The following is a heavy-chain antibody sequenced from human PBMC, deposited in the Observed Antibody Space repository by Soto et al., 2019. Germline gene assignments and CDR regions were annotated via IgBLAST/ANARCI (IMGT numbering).Heavy chain of an antibody. V-gene: IGHV3-23*01. Sequence: GGSLRLSCAASGFTFSNYAMSWVRQAPGKGLEWVSAISGSGGSTYYADSVKGRFTISRDNSKYTLYLQMNGLRAEDTAVYYCAKGGGIYGSAYYYYGMDVWGRGTTVTVSS. CDR1: GFTFSNYA. D-gene: IGHD1-26*01. CDR3: AKGGGIYGSAYYYYGMDV. CDR2: ISGSGGST. J-gene: IGHJ6*02.